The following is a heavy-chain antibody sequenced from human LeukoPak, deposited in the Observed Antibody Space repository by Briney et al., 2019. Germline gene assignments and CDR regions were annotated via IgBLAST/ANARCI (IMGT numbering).Heavy chain of an antibody. D-gene: IGHD2-2*01. CDR1: GYTFTNYD. Sequence: ASVKVSCKASGYTFTNYDINWVRQATGQGLEWMGWMNPNSVNTGYAQKFQGRVTMTRNTSISTAYMELSSLRSEDTAVYYCARVNCSSTSCRSKFLDYWGQGTLVTVSS. V-gene: IGHV1-8*01. J-gene: IGHJ4*02. CDR2: MNPNSVNT. CDR3: ARVNCSSTSCRSKFLDY.